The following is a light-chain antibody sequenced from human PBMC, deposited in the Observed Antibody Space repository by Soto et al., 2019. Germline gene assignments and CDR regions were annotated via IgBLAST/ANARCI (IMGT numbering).Light chain of an antibody. V-gene: IGKV2-24*01. CDR3: MQAIQSPWT. CDR1: QILVHNDGNTY. CDR2: KVS. J-gene: IGKJ1*01. Sequence: DIVMTQTPLSSPVTLGQAASISCRSSQILVHNDGNTYLSWFQQRPGQPRRLLIYKVSDRFSGVPDRFSCSGAGTDFTLTISRVEAEDVGVYYCMQAIQSPWTFGQGTKVEI.